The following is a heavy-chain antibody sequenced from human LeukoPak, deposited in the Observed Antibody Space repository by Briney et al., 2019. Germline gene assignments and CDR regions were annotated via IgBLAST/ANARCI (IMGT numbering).Heavy chain of an antibody. D-gene: IGHD7-27*01. CDR2: ISYDGSNK. V-gene: IGHV3-30-3*01. J-gene: IGHJ4*02. CDR1: GFTFSTYA. CDR3: AKAPSLGPSWGY. Sequence: GGSLRLSCAASGFTFSTYAMNWVRQAPGKGLEWVAVISYDGSNKYYADSVKGRFTISRDNSKNTLYLQMNSLRAEDTAVYYCAKAPSLGPSWGYWGQGTLVTVSS.